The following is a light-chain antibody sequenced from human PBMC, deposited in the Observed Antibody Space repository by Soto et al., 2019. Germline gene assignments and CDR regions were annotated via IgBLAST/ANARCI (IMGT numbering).Light chain of an antibody. CDR1: SSNIGAGYD. CDR3: QSYDSSLSAPYV. CDR2: GNS. J-gene: IGLJ1*01. Sequence: QPVLTQPPSVSGAPGKRVTISCTGSSSNIGAGYDVHWYQQLPGTAPKLLIYGNSNRPSGVPDRFSGSKSGTSASLAITGLQAEDEADYYCQSYDSSLSAPYVFGTGTKVTV. V-gene: IGLV1-40*01.